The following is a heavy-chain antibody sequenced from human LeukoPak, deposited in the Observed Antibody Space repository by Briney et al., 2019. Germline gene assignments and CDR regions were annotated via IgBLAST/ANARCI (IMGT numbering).Heavy chain of an antibody. D-gene: IGHD6-13*01. J-gene: IGHJ4*02. CDR2: ISSRAGSR. Sequence: PGGSLRLSCSTSGFTFSTYEMNWVRQAPGKGLEWVSSISSRAGSRYYADSVKGRFTISRDNAKNSLYLQMNSLRDEDTAAYYCARVGALSSSWLLYWGQGTLVTVSS. CDR3: ARVGALSSSWLLY. CDR1: GFTFSTYE. V-gene: IGHV3-48*03.